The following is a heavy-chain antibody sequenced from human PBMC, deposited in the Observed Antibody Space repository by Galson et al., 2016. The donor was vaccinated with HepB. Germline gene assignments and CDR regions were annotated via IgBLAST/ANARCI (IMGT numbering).Heavy chain of an antibody. CDR2: INGIGGST. D-gene: IGHD6-19*01. CDR1: GFTFSNYA. J-gene: IGHJ3*02. Sequence: SLRLSCAASGFTFSNYAMSWVRQAPGKGLEWVSGINGIGGSTFYADSVKGRFTTSRDNSKNTLYLEMNSLRVEDTAVYYCAKDLEGSGWFHDAFDIWGQGTMVTVSS. V-gene: IGHV3-23*01. CDR3: AKDLEGSGWFHDAFDI.